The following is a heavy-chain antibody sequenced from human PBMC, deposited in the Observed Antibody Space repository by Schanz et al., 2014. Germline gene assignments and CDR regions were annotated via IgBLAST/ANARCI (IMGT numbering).Heavy chain of an antibody. J-gene: IGHJ5*02. Sequence: VQLVESGGGVVQPGRSLRLSCAASGFTFSTHAMSWVRQAPGKGLEWVSSISGDHRNTFYADSVKGRFTISRDNAKNSLFLQMNSLRAEDTAVYYCARAGYDADNWFDPWGQGTLVTVSS. V-gene: IGHV3-23*04. CDR2: ISGDHRNT. CDR1: GFTFSTHA. D-gene: IGHD2-2*01. CDR3: ARAGYDADNWFDP.